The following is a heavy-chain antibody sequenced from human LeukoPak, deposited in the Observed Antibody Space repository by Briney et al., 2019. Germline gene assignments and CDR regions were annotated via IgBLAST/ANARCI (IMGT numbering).Heavy chain of an antibody. V-gene: IGHV3-23*01. CDR1: GFTFSSYA. Sequence: GGSLRVSCAASGFTFSSYAMTWVRQAPGKGLEWVAAISGSGDYTYYADSVKGRFTISRDNSKNTLYLQMGSLRAEDMAVYYCARDLQAIGYCSGGSCYWRYGMDVWGQGTTVTVSS. D-gene: IGHD2-15*01. CDR3: ARDLQAIGYCSGGSCYWRYGMDV. J-gene: IGHJ6*02. CDR2: ISGSGDYT.